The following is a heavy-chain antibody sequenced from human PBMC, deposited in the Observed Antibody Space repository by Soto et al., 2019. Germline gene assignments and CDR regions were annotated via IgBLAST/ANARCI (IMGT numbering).Heavy chain of an antibody. CDR2: IYYSGNT. CDR1: GGSIVTGSYY. CDR3: ARLPQEYNYYGMDV. J-gene: IGHJ6*02. Sequence: LSLTCTVSGGSIVTGSYYWGWIRQPPGKGLEWLGHIYYSGNTYYPPSLKSRVTISVDTSKNQFSLRLSSVTAADTAVYYCARLPQEYNYYGMDVWGQGTTVTVSS. D-gene: IGHD1-1*01. V-gene: IGHV4-39*01.